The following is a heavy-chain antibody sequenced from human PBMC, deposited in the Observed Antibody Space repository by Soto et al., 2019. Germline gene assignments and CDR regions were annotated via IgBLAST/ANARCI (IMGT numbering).Heavy chain of an antibody. V-gene: IGHV3-21*01. CDR1: GFPFSSYS. CDR3: ESRYYDILTGYDY. CDR2: ISSSSSYI. J-gene: IGHJ4*02. Sequence: GGSLSLSCSASGFPFSSYSMNWVRPAPGKGLEWVSSISSSSSYIYYADSVKGRFTISRDNAKNSLYLQMNSLRAEDTAGYYCESRYYDILTGYDYWGQGTRVTVSA. D-gene: IGHD3-9*01.